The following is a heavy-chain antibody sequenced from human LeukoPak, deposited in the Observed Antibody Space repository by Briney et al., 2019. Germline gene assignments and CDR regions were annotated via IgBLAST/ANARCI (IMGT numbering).Heavy chain of an antibody. Sequence: SETLSLTCTVSGGSISSGGYYWSWIRQHPGKGLEWIGYIFYSGTTYYNPSLKSRVLISVVASKNQFSLRLSSVTAADTAVYYCARDLGGLGKIDQWGQGTLGTVS. CDR3: ARDLGGLGKIDQ. J-gene: IGHJ4*02. CDR1: GGSISSGGYY. CDR2: IFYSGTT. V-gene: IGHV4-31*03. D-gene: IGHD7-27*01.